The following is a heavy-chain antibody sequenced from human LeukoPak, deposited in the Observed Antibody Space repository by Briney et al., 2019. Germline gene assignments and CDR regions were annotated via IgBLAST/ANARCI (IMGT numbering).Heavy chain of an antibody. CDR3: SRGSGWLSVY. D-gene: IGHD6-19*01. Sequence: GGSLRLSCTASGFTFGDYLMSWFRQAPGKGLEWIGFISGGTTEYASSVKGRFTISRDDSTSIAYLQMNSLTTEDTAVYYCSRGSGWLSVYWGQGTLVTVSS. J-gene: IGHJ4*02. CDR2: ISGGTT. V-gene: IGHV3-49*03. CDR1: GFTFGDYL.